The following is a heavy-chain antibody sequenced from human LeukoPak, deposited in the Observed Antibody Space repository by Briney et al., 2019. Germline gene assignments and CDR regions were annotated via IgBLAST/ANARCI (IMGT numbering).Heavy chain of an antibody. V-gene: IGHV1-2*02. CDR1: GYTFTGYY. Sequence: GASVKVSCKASGYTFTGYYMHWVRQAPGQGLEWMGWINPNSGGTNYAQKFQGRVTMTRDTSISTAYMELSRLRSDDTAVYYCARGWAYYYGSGSYYAFDYWGQGTLVTVSS. CDR2: INPNSGGT. CDR3: ARGWAYYYGSGSYYAFDY. D-gene: IGHD3-10*01. J-gene: IGHJ4*02.